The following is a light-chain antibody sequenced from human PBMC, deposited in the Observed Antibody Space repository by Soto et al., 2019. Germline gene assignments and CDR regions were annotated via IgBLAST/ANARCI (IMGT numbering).Light chain of an antibody. CDR3: SSYTAISSLDIV. CDR2: EVN. Sequence: QSALTQPASVSGSPGQSITISCTGTTSDVGGYNYVSWYQQLPGNAPKLIIYEVNHRPSGVSNRFSGSKSGSTASLTISRLQGEDEAYYYCSSYTAISSLDIVFGGGTKLTVL. V-gene: IGLV2-14*01. CDR1: TSDVGGYNY. J-gene: IGLJ2*01.